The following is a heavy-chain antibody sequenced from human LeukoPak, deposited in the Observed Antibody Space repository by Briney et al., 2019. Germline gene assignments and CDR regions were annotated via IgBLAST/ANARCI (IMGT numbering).Heavy chain of an antibody. J-gene: IGHJ6*03. CDR1: GFVFNSFG. V-gene: IGHV3-30*02. CDR3: AVSGYDTFHYYYYYMDV. CDR2: IRYDGTDK. D-gene: IGHD5-12*01. Sequence: GGSLRLSCAASGFVFNSFGMNWVRQTPGKGLEWVAFIRYDGTDKYYTNSVEGRFTISRDNSKNTLYLQMNSLRAEDTAVYYCAVSGYDTFHYYYYYMDVWGKGTTVTVSS.